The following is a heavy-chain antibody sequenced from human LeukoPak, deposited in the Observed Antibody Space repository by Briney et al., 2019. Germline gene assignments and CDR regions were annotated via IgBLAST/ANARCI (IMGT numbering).Heavy chain of an antibody. Sequence: ASVTVSCKVSGYTLTELSMHWVRQAPGKGLEWMGGFDPEDGETIYAQKFQGRVTMTEDTSTDTAYMELSSLRSEDTAVYYCATDKPRERYYYYGMDVWGQGTTVTVSS. V-gene: IGHV1-24*01. J-gene: IGHJ6*02. D-gene: IGHD1-1*01. CDR3: ATDKPRERYYYYGMDV. CDR1: GYTLTELS. CDR2: FDPEDGET.